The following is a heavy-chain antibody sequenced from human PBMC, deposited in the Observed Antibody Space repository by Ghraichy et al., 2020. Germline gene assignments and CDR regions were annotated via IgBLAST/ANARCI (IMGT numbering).Heavy chain of an antibody. J-gene: IGHJ4*02. Sequence: GGSLRLSCAASGFTVSSSYMSWVRQAPGKGLEWVSVIYSGDNTYYADFVKGRFTISRDNSKSTLYLRMNSLRADDTAIYYCASRVSGAASFDYWGQGTLVTVSS. CDR2: IYSGDNT. V-gene: IGHV3-53*01. D-gene: IGHD6-13*01. CDR3: ASRVSGAASFDY. CDR1: GFTVSSSY.